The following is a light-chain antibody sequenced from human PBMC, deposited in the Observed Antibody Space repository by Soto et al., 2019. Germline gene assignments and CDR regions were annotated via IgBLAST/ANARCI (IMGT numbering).Light chain of an antibody. V-gene: IGKV3-15*01. CDR1: QSVSSN. J-gene: IGKJ1*01. CDR3: QQYNNWPPT. CDR2: GAS. Sequence: EIVMTQSPATLSVSPGERTTLSCRASQSVSSNLAWYQQKPGPAPRLLIYGASTRATGIPARFSGSGSGKEFPLTISSLQSEDFAVYYWQQYNNWPPTFGQGTKVEIK.